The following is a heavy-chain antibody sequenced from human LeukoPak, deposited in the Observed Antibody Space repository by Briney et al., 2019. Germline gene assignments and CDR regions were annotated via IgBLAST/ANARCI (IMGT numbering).Heavy chain of an antibody. V-gene: IGHV3-23*01. D-gene: IGHD3-10*01. J-gene: IGHJ4*02. CDR3: AKGFTTMVRGVPGY. Sequence: GGSLRLSCAASGFTFSSYAMSWVRQAPGKGLEWVSAISGSVGSTYYADSVKGRFTISRDNSKNTLYLQMNSMRAEDTAVYYCAKGFTTMVRGVPGYWGQGTLVTVSS. CDR1: GFTFSSYA. CDR2: ISGSVGST.